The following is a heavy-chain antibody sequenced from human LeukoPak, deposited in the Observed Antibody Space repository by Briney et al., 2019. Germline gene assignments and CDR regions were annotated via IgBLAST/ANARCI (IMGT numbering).Heavy chain of an antibody. V-gene: IGHV4-61*05. CDR2: IYYSGST. CDR1: GGSISSSSYY. J-gene: IGHJ3*02. Sequence: SETLSLTCTVSGGSISSSSYYWGWIRQPPGKGLEWIGYIYYSGSTNYNPSLKSRVTISVDTSKNQFSLKLSSVTAADTAVYYCAAADYYDALSAFDIWGQGTMVTVSS. D-gene: IGHD3-22*01. CDR3: AAADYYDALSAFDI.